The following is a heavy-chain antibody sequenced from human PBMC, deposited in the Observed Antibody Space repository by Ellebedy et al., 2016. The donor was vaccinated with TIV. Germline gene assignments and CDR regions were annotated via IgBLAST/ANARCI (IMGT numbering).Heavy chain of an antibody. J-gene: IGHJ5*02. D-gene: IGHD1-26*01. Sequence: GESLKISCAASGFNFRSYWMTWVRQAPGKGLEWVAKIRQEGDEIYYVESVKGRFTISRDNAKNSLFLQMNSLRVEDTAVYYCARRASYGNYAVQVNPWFDPWGQGTLVTVSS. CDR3: ARRASYGNYAVQVNPWFDP. CDR1: GFNFRSYW. V-gene: IGHV3-7*01. CDR2: IRQEGDEI.